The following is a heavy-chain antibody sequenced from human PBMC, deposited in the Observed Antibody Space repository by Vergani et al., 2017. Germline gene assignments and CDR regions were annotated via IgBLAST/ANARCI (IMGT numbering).Heavy chain of an antibody. D-gene: IGHD3-10*01. Sequence: EVQLLQSGGGVIQPGGSVRLSCAASGFTFSACPMTWVRQAPGKGLGWVSAISARYPSTYYADSVKGRFTISRDNSKNMLFLQMNNLRTEDTAIYYCAKQYFVSGNYLFDYWGQGTLVTVSS. CDR3: AKQYFVSGNYLFDY. J-gene: IGHJ4*02. V-gene: IGHV3-23*01. CDR1: GFTFSACP. CDR2: ISARYPST.